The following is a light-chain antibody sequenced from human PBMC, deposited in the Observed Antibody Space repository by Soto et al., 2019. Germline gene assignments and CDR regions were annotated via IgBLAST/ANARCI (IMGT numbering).Light chain of an antibody. J-gene: IGKJ1*01. CDR1: QSISTY. Sequence: EIQMTQSPSSLSASVGNRVTITCRASQSISTYLNWYQKKPGKAPNLLIYDASRLQSGVPSRFSGSGGGTDFTLSISSVQPEDFATYFCQQSYMDPITFGQATKV. V-gene: IGKV1-39*01. CDR3: QQSYMDPIT. CDR2: DAS.